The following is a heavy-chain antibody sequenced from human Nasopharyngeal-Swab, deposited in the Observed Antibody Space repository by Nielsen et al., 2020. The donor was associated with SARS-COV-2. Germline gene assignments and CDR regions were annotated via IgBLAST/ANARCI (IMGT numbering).Heavy chain of an antibody. D-gene: IGHD3-22*01. V-gene: IGHV4-39*01. Sequence: GSLRLSCTVSGGSISSSSYYWGWIRQPPGKGLEWIGSIYYSGSTYYNPSLKSRVTISVDTSKNQFSLKLSSVTAADTAVYYCARSDYDSSGYPDAFDIWGQGTMVTVSS. CDR1: GGSISSSSYY. CDR2: IYYSGST. J-gene: IGHJ3*02. CDR3: ARSDYDSSGYPDAFDI.